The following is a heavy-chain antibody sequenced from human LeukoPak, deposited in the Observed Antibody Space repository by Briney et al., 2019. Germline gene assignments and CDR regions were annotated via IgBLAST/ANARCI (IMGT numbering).Heavy chain of an antibody. CDR3: AKDGYYYGSGSSYYYYMDV. J-gene: IGHJ6*03. D-gene: IGHD3-10*01. Sequence: PGGSLRLSCAASGFTFSSYGMHWVRQAPGKGLEWVAVISYDGSNKYYADSVKGRFTISRDNSKNTLYLQMNSLRAEDTAVYYCAKDGYYYGSGSSYYYYMDVWGKGTTVTVSS. CDR1: GFTFSSYG. V-gene: IGHV3-30*18. CDR2: ISYDGSNK.